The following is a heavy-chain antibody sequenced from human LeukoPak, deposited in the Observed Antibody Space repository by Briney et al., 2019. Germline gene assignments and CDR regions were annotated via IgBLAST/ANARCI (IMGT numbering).Heavy chain of an antibody. J-gene: IGHJ4*02. CDR1: GFTFMTYW. D-gene: IGHD3-10*01. CDR3: VRDVGAVRGEVYFDY. V-gene: IGHV3-21*06. CDR2: ITGSGPYM. Sequence: PGGSLRLSCAASGFTFMTYWMSWVRLSPGKGLEWVSSITGSGPYMLYADSVKHRFTISRDNTKNLLYLEMNSLRAEDTAMYFCVRDVGAVRGEVYFDYWGQGTLVTVSS.